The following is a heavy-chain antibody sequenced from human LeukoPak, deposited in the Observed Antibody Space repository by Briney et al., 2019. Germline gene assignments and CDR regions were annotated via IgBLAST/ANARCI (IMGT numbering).Heavy chain of an antibody. V-gene: IGHV4-39*07. CDR3: ARWSSDWENNYFDP. D-gene: IGHD6-19*01. Sequence: SETLSLTCTVSGGSISSSSYYWGWIRQPPGKGLEWIGSIYYSGSTYYNPSLKSRATISIDTSNNRFSLRLTSATAADTAIYYCARWSSDWENNYFDPWGQGILVTVSS. CDR2: IYYSGST. CDR1: GGSISSSSYY. J-gene: IGHJ5*02.